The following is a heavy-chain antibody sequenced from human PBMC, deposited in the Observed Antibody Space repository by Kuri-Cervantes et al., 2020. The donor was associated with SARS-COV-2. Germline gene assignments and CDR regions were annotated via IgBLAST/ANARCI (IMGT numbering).Heavy chain of an antibody. V-gene: IGHV5-51*01. CDR1: GYSFTSYW. CDR2: IYPGDSDT. J-gene: IGHJ6*02. CDR3: ARHSYDSSGYYRGRARTYGMDV. Sequence: GGSLGLSCKGSGYSFTSYWIGWVRQMPGKGLEWMGIIYPGDSDTRYSPSFQGQVTISADKSISTAYLQWSSLKASDTAMYYCARHSYDSSGYYRGRARTYGMDVWGQGTTVTVSS. D-gene: IGHD3-22*01.